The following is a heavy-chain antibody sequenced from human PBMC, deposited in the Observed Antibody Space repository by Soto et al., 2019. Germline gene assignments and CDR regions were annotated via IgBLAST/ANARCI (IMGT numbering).Heavy chain of an antibody. CDR3: ASGGNWFGP. CDR2: MYYNGNI. CDR1: GGSISNYY. Sequence: SLTCNVSGGSISNYYWTWVRQSPEKGLEWIGYMYYNGNINYNPSLKSRVTISIDTSKNQFSLPLKSVTAADTAVYYCASGGNWFGPWGQGVRVTVSS. J-gene: IGHJ5*02. V-gene: IGHV4-59*01. D-gene: IGHD3-16*01.